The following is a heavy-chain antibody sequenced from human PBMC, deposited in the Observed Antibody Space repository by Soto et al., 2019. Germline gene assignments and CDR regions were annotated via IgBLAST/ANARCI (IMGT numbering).Heavy chain of an antibody. Sequence: EVQLLDSGGGLVQPGGSLRLSCAASGFTFSSSAMSWVRQAPGKGLEWVSAVSGSGGTTYYADSVRGRFTISRDNSKNTLYLQMTSLRAEDTAIYFCARCTVDRIVTSGWCHYLDPWGQGTLVTVSS. V-gene: IGHV3-23*01. J-gene: IGHJ5*02. CDR3: ARCTVDRIVTSGWCHYLDP. CDR1: GFTFSSSA. CDR2: VSGSGGTT. D-gene: IGHD6-19*01.